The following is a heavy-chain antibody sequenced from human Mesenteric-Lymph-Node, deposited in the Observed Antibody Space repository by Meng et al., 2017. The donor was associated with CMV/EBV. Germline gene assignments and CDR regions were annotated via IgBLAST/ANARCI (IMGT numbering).Heavy chain of an antibody. D-gene: IGHD2-2*02. CDR2: IKQDGSEK. Sequence: GGSLRLSCAASGFTFNSYWMYWVRQVPGKGLEWVAKIKQDGSEKYYVDSVEGRFTISRDNGKKSLSLQMNSLRAEDTAVYYCARDAQGGIVVVPAAIRYYYYYGMDVWGQGTTVTVSS. CDR3: ARDAQGGIVVVPAAIRYYYYYGMDV. V-gene: IGHV3-7*01. CDR1: GFTFNSYW. J-gene: IGHJ6*02.